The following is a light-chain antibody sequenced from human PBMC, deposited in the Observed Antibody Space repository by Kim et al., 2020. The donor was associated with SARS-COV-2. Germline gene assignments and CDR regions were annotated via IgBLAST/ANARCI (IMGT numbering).Light chain of an antibody. Sequence: WHQQQPEKGPRYLMKLNSDGSHRRGDGIPYRLSVSSSGAERYLPLSSLQSEDEADYYCQAWGTGVQGVFGGVTQLTVL. J-gene: IGLJ3*02. CDR2: LNSDGSH. CDR3: QAWGTGVQGV. V-gene: IGLV4-69*01.